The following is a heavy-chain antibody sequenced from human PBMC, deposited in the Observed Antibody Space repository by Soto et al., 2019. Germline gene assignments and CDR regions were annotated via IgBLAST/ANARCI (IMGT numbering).Heavy chain of an antibody. Sequence: SVKVSCKASGGTFSSFGISWVRQAPGQGLEWMGGIIPVFGRPNYAQRFRGRLTITADESTNTGYMELIDLRSEDTAVYYCAREGSGYNFWGQGTQVTVS. V-gene: IGHV1-69*13. CDR2: IIPVFGRP. J-gene: IGHJ1*01. CDR3: AREGSGYNF. D-gene: IGHD5-12*01. CDR1: GGTFSSFG.